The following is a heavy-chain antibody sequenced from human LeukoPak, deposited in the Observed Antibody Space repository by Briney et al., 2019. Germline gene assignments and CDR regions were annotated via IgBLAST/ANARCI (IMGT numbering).Heavy chain of an antibody. V-gene: IGHV3-30*02. J-gene: IGHJ3*02. CDR2: IRYDGNNK. CDR1: GFTFSNYG. Sequence: PGGSLRVSCAASGFTFSNYGMHWVRQAPGKGLEWVAFIRYDGNNKYYADSVKGRFTISRDNSKNTLYLQMNSLRAEDTAVYYCAKDGVAFDIWGQGTMVTVSS. CDR3: AKDGVAFDI. D-gene: IGHD3-16*01.